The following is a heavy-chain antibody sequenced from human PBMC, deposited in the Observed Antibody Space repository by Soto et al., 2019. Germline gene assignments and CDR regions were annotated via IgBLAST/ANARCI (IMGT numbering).Heavy chain of an antibody. CDR3: AKDLGYSYGYWFDY. D-gene: IGHD5-18*01. CDR1: GFTFSSYA. J-gene: IGHJ4*02. V-gene: IGHV3-23*01. Sequence: GGSLRLSCAASGFTFSSYAMNWVRQAPGKGLEWVSAISDTGDSTYYADSVKGRFTISRDSSKNTLHLQMNSLRAEDTAVYYCAKDLGYSYGYWFDYWGQGTLVTVYS. CDR2: ISDTGDST.